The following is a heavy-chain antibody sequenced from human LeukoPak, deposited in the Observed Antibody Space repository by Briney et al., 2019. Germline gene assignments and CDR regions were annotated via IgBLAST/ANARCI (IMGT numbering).Heavy chain of an antibody. J-gene: IGHJ4*02. CDR3: ARDMARYFDWLLGSFDY. V-gene: IGHV1-2*02. D-gene: IGHD3-9*01. CDR2: INPNSGGT. CDR1: GYTFTGYY. Sequence: ASVKVSCKASGYTFTGYYMHWVRQAPGQGLEWMGWINPNSGGTNYAQKFQGRVTMTRDTSISTAYMELSRLRSDDTAVYYCARDMARYFDWLLGSFDYWGQGTLVTVSS.